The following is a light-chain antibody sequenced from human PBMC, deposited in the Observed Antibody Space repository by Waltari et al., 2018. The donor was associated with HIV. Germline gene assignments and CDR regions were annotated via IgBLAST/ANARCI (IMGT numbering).Light chain of an antibody. V-gene: IGKV4-1*01. CDR3: QQYYSTPPYT. CDR2: WVS. Sequence: DIVMTQSPDSLAVSLGERATINCKSSQSVLYSSNNKNYLAWYQQKPGQPPKLLIHWVSTRESGVPDRFSGSGSGTDFTLTISSLQAEDVAVYYCQQYYSTPPYTFGQGTKLEIK. CDR1: QSVLYSSNNKNY. J-gene: IGKJ2*01.